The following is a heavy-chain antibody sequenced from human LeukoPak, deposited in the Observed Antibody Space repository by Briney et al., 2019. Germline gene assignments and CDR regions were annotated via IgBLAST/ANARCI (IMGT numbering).Heavy chain of an antibody. CDR1: GFTFRNHA. D-gene: IGHD3-22*01. CDR2: ITGSDGST. J-gene: IGHJ3*02. V-gene: IGHV3-23*01. CDR3: TTDNEGGYGAFDI. Sequence: GGSLRLSCAASGFTFRNHAMSWVRQAPGKGLEWVSSITGSDGSTYYADSVKGRLTISRDDSKNTLYLQMNSLKTEDTAVYYCTTDNEGGYGAFDIWGQGTMVTVSS.